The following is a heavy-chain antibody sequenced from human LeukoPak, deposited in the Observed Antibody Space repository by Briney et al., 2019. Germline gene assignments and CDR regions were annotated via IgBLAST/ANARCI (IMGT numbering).Heavy chain of an antibody. CDR3: ARDLDYYGSGSYYNPVWFDP. CDR2: IIPILGIA. CDR1: GYTFTGYY. V-gene: IGHV1-69*04. J-gene: IGHJ5*02. D-gene: IGHD3-10*01. Sequence: VASVKVSCKASGYTFTGYYMHWVRQAPGQGLEWMGRIIPILGIANYAQKFQGRVTITADKSTSTAYMELSSLRSEDTAVYYCARDLDYYGSGSYYNPVWFDPWGQGTLVTVSS.